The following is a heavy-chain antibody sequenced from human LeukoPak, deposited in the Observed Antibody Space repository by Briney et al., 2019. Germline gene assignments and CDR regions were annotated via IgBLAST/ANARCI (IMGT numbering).Heavy chain of an antibody. CDR2: INHSGST. J-gene: IGHJ3*02. CDR3: ARDGPVDYGDYEGLGAFDI. CDR1: GGSFSGYY. Sequence: SETLSLTCAVYGGSFSGYYWSWIRQPPGKGLEWIGEINHSGSTNYNPSLKSRVTISIDTSKNQFSLKLSSVTAADTAVYYCARDGPVDYGDYEGLGAFDIWGQGTMVTVSS. V-gene: IGHV4-34*01. D-gene: IGHD4-17*01.